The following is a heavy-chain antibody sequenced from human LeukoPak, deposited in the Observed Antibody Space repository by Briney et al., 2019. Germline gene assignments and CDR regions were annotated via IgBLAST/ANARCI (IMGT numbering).Heavy chain of an antibody. J-gene: IGHJ4*02. D-gene: IGHD2-2*01. CDR2: IKQDGSAK. Sequence: GGSLRLSCTASGLTFSDYWMTWVRQAPGKGLEWVANIKQDGSAKYYVDSVKGRFTISRDNAKNSLCLQMDSLRVEDTATYYCARWRGSTSERSDYWGQGTLVTVSS. CDR3: ARWRGSTSERSDY. CDR1: GLTFSDYW. V-gene: IGHV3-7*01.